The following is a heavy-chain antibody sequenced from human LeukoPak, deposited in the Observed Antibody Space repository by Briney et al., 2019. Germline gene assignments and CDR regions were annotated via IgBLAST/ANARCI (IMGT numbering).Heavy chain of an antibody. D-gene: IGHD3-9*01. CDR2: INPNSGGT. Sequence: ASVKVSCKASGYSFTAYYMHWVRQAPGQGLEWTGWINPNSGGTNYAQKFQGRVTMTRDTSITTAYMEMSRLRSDDTALYYCARSPHILTGENFDYWGQGTLVTVSS. CDR1: GYSFTAYY. CDR3: ARSPHILTGENFDY. J-gene: IGHJ4*02. V-gene: IGHV1-2*02.